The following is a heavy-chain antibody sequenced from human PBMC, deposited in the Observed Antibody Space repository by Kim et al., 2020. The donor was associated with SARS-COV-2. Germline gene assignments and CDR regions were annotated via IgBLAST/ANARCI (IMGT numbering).Heavy chain of an antibody. Sequence: GGSLRLSCAISGFRFTEYSMNWVRQAPGKGLEWISYISSFSSVIHYADSVKGRFTISRDNAKNSVYLEMDSLRDGDTAVYYCARGLWFYAFDFWGQGTMVTVSS. V-gene: IGHV3-48*02. D-gene: IGHD3-10*01. CDR1: GFRFTEYS. J-gene: IGHJ3*01. CDR3: ARGLWFYAFDF. CDR2: ISSFSSVI.